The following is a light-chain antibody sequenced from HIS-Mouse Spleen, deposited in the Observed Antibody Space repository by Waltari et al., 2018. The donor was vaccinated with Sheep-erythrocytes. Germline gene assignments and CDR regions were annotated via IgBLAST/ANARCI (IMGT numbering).Light chain of an antibody. V-gene: IGKV1-12*01. CDR2: AAS. CDR1: QGISSW. Sequence: DIQMTQSQSSVSASVGDRVTITGRASQGISSWLAWDQQKPGKAPKLLIYAASSLQSGVPSRFSCSGSGTDFTLTISSLQPEDFATYYCQQANSFPYTFGQGTKLEIK. CDR3: QQANSFPYT. J-gene: IGKJ2*01.